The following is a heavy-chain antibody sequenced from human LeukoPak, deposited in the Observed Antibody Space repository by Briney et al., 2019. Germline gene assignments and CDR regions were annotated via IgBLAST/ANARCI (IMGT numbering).Heavy chain of an antibody. Sequence: GRSLRLSCAASGFTFDDYAMHWVRQSPGKGLEWVSSISSSSSYIYYADSVKGRFTISRDNAKNSLYLQMNSLRAEDTAVYYCANGGFDYWGQGILVTVSS. J-gene: IGHJ4*02. CDR1: GFTFDDYA. D-gene: IGHD5-24*01. CDR3: ANGGFDY. V-gene: IGHV3-21*01. CDR2: ISSSSSYI.